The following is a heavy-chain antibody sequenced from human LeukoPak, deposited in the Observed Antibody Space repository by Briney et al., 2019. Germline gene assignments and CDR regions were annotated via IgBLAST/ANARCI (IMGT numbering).Heavy chain of an antibody. CDR3: AKATGTFHYFDY. D-gene: IGHD1-1*01. Sequence: GGSLRLSCAASGFTFSSYAMHWVRQAPGKGLEWVAVISYDGSNKYYADSVKGRFTISRDNSKNTLYLQMNSLRAEDTAVYYCAKATGTFHYFDYWGQGTLVTVSS. J-gene: IGHJ4*02. V-gene: IGHV3-30-3*01. CDR2: ISYDGSNK. CDR1: GFTFSSYA.